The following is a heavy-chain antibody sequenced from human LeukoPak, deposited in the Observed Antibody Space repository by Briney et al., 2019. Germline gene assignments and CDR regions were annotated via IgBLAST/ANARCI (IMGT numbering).Heavy chain of an antibody. CDR3: ARGPGYSSGWYGDY. D-gene: IGHD6-19*01. CDR2: INHSGST. J-gene: IGHJ4*02. V-gene: IGHV4-34*01. CDR1: GFTFSDYY. Sequence: KPGGSLRLSCAASGFTFSDYYMSWIRQPPGKGLEWIGEINHSGSTNYNPSLKSRVTISVDTSENQFSLKLSSVTAADTAVYYCARGPGYSSGWYGDYWGQGTLVTVSS.